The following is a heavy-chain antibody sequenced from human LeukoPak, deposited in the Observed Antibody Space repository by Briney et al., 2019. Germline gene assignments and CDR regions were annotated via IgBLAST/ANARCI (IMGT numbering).Heavy chain of an antibody. V-gene: IGHV3-72*01. CDR2: TRNKTNSYTT. J-gene: IGHJ4*02. CDR3: VREGTTDY. D-gene: IGHD4-11*01. Sequence: PGGSLRLSCAASGFTFSDHYMDWVRQAPGKGLEWVGRTRNKTNSYTTEYAASVKGRFTISRDDSKNSLYLQMNSLKTEDTAGYYCVREGTTDYWGQGTLVTVSS. CDR1: GFTFSDHY.